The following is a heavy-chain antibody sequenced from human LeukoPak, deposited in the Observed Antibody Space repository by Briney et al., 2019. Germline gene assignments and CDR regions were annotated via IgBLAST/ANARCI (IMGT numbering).Heavy chain of an antibody. CDR1: GGSISSNY. V-gene: IGHV4-4*08. Sequence: SETLSLTCTVSGGSISSNYWSWIRQPPGKGLEWIGCVYHSGTYYKSSLTSRVTISMDTSKNQFSLKLTSVTAADSAFYYCARSTGGGGHDSWGQGTLVTVSS. D-gene: IGHD4-23*01. CDR2: VYHSGT. J-gene: IGHJ5*01. CDR3: ARSTGGGGHDS.